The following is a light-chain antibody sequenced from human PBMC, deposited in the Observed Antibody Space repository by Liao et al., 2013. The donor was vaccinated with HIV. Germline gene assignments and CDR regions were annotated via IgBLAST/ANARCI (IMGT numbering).Light chain of an antibody. V-gene: IGLV3-1*01. CDR3: QVWDSNSDRGV. J-gene: IGLJ1*01. CDR1: KLGDKY. Sequence: SYELTQPPSVSVSPGQTASITCSGDKLGDKYACWYQQKPGQSPVLVIYQDSKRPSGIPERFSGSNSGNTATLTISRVESGDEADYYCQVWDSNSDRGVFGSGTTVTVL. CDR2: QDS.